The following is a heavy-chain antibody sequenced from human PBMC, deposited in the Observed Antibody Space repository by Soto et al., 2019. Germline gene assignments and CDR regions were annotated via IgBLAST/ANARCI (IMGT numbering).Heavy chain of an antibody. V-gene: IGHV3-66*01. CDR1: GFTVSSNY. D-gene: IGHD6-13*01. J-gene: IGHJ4*02. CDR3: ARGPRSSSSWYYFDY. CDR2: IYSGGGT. Sequence: EVQLVESGGGLVQPGGSLRLSCAASGFTVSSNYMSWVRQAPGKGLEWVSVIYSGGGTYYADSVKGRFTISRDNSKNTLYLQMNSLRAEDTAVYYCARGPRSSSSWYYFDYWGQGTLVTVSS.